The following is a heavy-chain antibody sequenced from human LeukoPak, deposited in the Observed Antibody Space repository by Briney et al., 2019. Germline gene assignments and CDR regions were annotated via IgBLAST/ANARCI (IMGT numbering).Heavy chain of an antibody. V-gene: IGHV4-59*01. CDR3: ARDYYGSGSQDI. D-gene: IGHD3-10*01. Sequence: SETLSLTCTVSGGSISSYFWSWIRQPPGKGLEWIGYMYYSGSIKYNPSLKSRVTISVNTSKNQFSLKMSSVTAADTAIYYCARDYYGSGSQDIWGQGTLVTVSS. CDR1: GGSISSYF. J-gene: IGHJ4*02. CDR2: MYYSGSI.